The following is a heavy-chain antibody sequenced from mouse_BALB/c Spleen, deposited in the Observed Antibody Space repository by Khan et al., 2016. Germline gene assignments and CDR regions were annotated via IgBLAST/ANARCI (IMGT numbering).Heavy chain of an antibody. CDR2: IAPGSGST. CDR3: ARYRYDGSSYVAIDY. J-gene: IGHJ4*01. Sequence: DLVKPGASVKLSCKASGCTFTSYWINWIKQRPGQGLEWIGRIAPGSGSTYYNEMFKGKATLTVDTANSTAYIQLSSLSSEDSAVYFCARYRYDGSSYVAIDYWGQGTSVTVSS. V-gene: IGHV1S41*01. D-gene: IGHD1-1*01. CDR1: GCTFTSYW.